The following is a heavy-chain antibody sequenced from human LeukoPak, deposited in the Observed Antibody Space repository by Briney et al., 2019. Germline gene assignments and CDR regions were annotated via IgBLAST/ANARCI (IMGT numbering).Heavy chain of an antibody. Sequence: ASVKVSCKASGYTFTSYYMHWVRQAPGQGLEWMGIINPSGGSTSYAQKVQGRVTMTRDMSTSTVYMELSSLRSEDTAVYYCAKDRAIYKLLYIDVLLFDYWGQGTLVTVSS. CDR3: AKDRAIYKLLYIDVLLFDY. V-gene: IGHV1-46*01. CDR2: INPSGGST. CDR1: GYTFTSYY. J-gene: IGHJ4*02. D-gene: IGHD1-14*01.